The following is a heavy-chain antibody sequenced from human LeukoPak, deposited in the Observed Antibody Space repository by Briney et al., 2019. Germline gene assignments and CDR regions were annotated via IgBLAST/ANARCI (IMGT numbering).Heavy chain of an antibody. D-gene: IGHD3-10*01. CDR2: ISWDGGST. CDR3: AKEYYYGSGRLNWFDP. CDR1: GFTFDDYT. V-gene: IGHV3-43*01. J-gene: IGHJ5*02. Sequence: GGSLRLSCAASGFTFDDYTMHWVRQAPGKGLEWVSLISWDGGSTYYADSVKGRFTISRDNSKNTLYLQMNSLRAEYTAVYYCAKEYYYGSGRLNWFDPWGQGTLVTVSS.